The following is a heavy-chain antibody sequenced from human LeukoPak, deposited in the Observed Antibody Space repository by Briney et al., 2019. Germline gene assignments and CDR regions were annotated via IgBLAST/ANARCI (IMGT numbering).Heavy chain of an antibody. Sequence: ASVEVSCKAPGYTFTGYYMHWVRQAPGQGLEWMGWINPNSGGTNYAQKFQGRVTMTRDTSISTAYMELSRLRSDDTAVYYCARDWQSDSSGYYYWGQGTLVTVSS. CDR2: INPNSGGT. CDR1: GYTFTGYY. J-gene: IGHJ4*02. V-gene: IGHV1-2*02. CDR3: ARDWQSDSSGYYY. D-gene: IGHD3-22*01.